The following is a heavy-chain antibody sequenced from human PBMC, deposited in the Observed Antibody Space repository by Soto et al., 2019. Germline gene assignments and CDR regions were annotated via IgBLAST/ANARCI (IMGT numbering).Heavy chain of an antibody. CDR1: GFTFSSYG. Sequence: GGSLILSCAASGFTFSSYGMHWVRQAPGKGLEWVAVIWYDGSNKYYADSVKGRFTISRDNSKNTLYLQMNSLRAEDTAVYYCAKGYCSGGSCYLDYLDVWGKGTTVTGSS. V-gene: IGHV3-33*06. D-gene: IGHD2-15*01. J-gene: IGHJ6*03. CDR2: IWYDGSNK. CDR3: AKGYCSGGSCYLDYLDV.